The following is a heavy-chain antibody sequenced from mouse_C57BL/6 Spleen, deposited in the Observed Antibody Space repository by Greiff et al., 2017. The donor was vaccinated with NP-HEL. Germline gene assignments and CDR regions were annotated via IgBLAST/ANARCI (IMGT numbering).Heavy chain of an antibody. CDR2: IDPETGGT. V-gene: IGHV1-15*01. CDR1: GYTFTDYE. CDR3: TRNSDYYGSSDWYFDV. Sequence: QVQLQQSGAELVRPGASVTLSCKASGYTFTDYEMHWVKQTPVHGLEWIGAIDPETGGTAYNQKFKGKAILTADKSSSTAYMELRSLTSEDSAVYYCTRNSDYYGSSDWYFDVWGTGTTVTVSS. J-gene: IGHJ1*03. D-gene: IGHD1-1*01.